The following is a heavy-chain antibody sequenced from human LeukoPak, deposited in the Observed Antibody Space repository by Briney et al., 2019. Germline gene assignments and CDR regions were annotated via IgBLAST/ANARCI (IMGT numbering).Heavy chain of an antibody. V-gene: IGHV3-30*02. CDR1: GFTFSSYG. CDR3: AKDSSVYYYDSRSLDY. Sequence: GGSLRLSCAASGFTFSSYGMHWVRQAPGKGLEWVAFIRYDGSNKYYADSVKGRFTISRDNSKNTLYLQMNSLRAEDTAVYFCAKDSSVYYYDSRSLDYWGQGTLVTVSS. D-gene: IGHD3-22*01. J-gene: IGHJ4*02. CDR2: IRYDGSNK.